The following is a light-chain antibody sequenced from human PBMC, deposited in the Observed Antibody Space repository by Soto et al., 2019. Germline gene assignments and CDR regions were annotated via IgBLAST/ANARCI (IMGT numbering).Light chain of an antibody. CDR1: QSVSSSY. J-gene: IGKJ5*01. CDR3: EQYGSSPPTIT. CDR2: GAS. V-gene: IGKV3-20*01. Sequence: EMVLTQFPGTLSSSPRERATLSCRASQSVSSSYLAWYQQKPGQAPRLLSYGASSRATGIPDRFSGSGSGTDFTLTISRLEPEDFAVYYCEQYGSSPPTITFGQGTRLEIK.